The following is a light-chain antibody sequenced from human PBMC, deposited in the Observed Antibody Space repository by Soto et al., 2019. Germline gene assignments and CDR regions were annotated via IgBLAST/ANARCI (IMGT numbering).Light chain of an antibody. CDR2: DVN. Sequence: QSALTQPRSVSGSPGQSVTISCTGTSSDVGGYTYVSWFQQHPGKVPKLMIYDVNKRPSGVPDRFSGSKSGNTASLTISGLQADDESDYYCCSYAGSYTVLFGGGTKLTVL. CDR3: CSYAGSYTVL. J-gene: IGLJ2*01. CDR1: SSDVGGYTY. V-gene: IGLV2-11*01.